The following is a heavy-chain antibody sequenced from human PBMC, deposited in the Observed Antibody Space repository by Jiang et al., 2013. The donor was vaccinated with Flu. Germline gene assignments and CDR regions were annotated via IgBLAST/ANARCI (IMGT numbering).Heavy chain of an antibody. Sequence: FSSYAMSWVRQAPGKGLEWVSAISGSGGSTYYADSVKGRFTISRDNSKNTLYLQMNSLRAEDTAVYYCAKEETGFWSGYSYDYWGQGTLVTVSS. CDR2: ISGSGGST. CDR1: FSSYA. V-gene: IGHV3-23*01. D-gene: IGHD3-3*01. J-gene: IGHJ4*02. CDR3: AKEETGFWSGYSYDY.